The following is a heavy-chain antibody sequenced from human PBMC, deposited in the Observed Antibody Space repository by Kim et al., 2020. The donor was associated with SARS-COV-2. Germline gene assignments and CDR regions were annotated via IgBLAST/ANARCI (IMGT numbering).Heavy chain of an antibody. CDR1: EFTVSTTY. CDR3: ARDRWEYRSGRYDHTYG. J-gene: IGHJ6*01. Sequence: GGSLRLSCVASEFTVSTTYMSWVRQAPGKGLQWVSTTNADGSTYYADSVTGRFTISRDTSKNILHIQMNLVSAEDTAVYYCARDRWEYRSGRYDHTYG. D-gene: IGHD6-19*01. CDR2: TNADGST. V-gene: IGHV3-53*01.